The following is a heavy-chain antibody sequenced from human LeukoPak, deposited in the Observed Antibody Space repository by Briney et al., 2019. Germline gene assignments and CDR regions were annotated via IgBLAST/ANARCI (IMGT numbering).Heavy chain of an antibody. Sequence: ASVKVSCKGSGYTFTNHYMHWVRQAPGQGLEWMGIINPSGTRTTYAQKFEGRVIISRDQSANSVYMELSNLGSDDTAVYYCATDSSGNWEQVSAWWFDPWGQGTLVTVSS. D-gene: IGHD1/OR15-1a*01. J-gene: IGHJ5*02. CDR3: ATDSSGNWEQVSAWWFDP. CDR2: INPSGTRT. V-gene: IGHV1-46*01. CDR1: GYTFTNHY.